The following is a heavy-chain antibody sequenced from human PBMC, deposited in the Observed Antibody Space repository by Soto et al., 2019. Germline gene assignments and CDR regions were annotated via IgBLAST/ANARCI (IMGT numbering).Heavy chain of an antibody. J-gene: IGHJ5*02. V-gene: IGHV3-21*01. D-gene: IGHD2-15*01. Sequence: EVQLVESGGGLVKPGGSLRLSCAASGFSFSSYSMNWVRQAPGKGLEWVSSISSSASHIYYADSVKGRFTISRDNAKKSLYLQMNSLRAEDTAVYYCARGYTGYCSGGTCYWFDPWGQGTLFTVSS. CDR2: ISSSASHI. CDR1: GFSFSSYS. CDR3: ARGYTGYCSGGTCYWFDP.